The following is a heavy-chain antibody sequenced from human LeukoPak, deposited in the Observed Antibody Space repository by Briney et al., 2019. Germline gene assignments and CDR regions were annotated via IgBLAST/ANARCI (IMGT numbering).Heavy chain of an antibody. CDR2: ISDNGGST. V-gene: IGHV3-64*01. D-gene: IGHD3-22*01. Sequence: GGSLRLSCAASGFTFSGYAMHWVRQAPGKGLEYVSAISDNGGSTNYANSVKGRFTISRANSKNTVYLQMGSLRPEDVAVYYCARGVGYFDSTGYFMYYFDYWGQGALVTVSS. CDR1: GFTFSGYA. J-gene: IGHJ4*02. CDR3: ARGVGYFDSTGYFMYYFDY.